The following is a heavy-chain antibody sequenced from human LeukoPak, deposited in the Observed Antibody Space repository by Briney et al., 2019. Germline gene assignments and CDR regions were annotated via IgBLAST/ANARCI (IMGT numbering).Heavy chain of an antibody. J-gene: IGHJ4*02. CDR2: IKSETDGGTT. V-gene: IGHV3-15*01. D-gene: IGHD5-18*01. CDR3: TTDPHSDGLA. CDR1: GFTFSNAW. Sequence: PGGSLRLSCAASGFTFSNAWMSWVRQAPGKGLEWVGRIKSETDGGTTDYAAPVKGRFTISRDDSKNTLYLQMNSLKTEDTAVYNCTTDPHSDGLAWGQGTLVTVSS.